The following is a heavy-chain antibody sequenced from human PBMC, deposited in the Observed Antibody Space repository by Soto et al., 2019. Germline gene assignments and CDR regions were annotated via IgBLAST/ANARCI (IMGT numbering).Heavy chain of an antibody. V-gene: IGHV3-53*01. CDR2: IQNDGAT. D-gene: IGHD6-13*01. CDR3: ARDAAGPFDY. CDR1: GVSVRSNH. J-gene: IGHJ4*02. Sequence: GGSLRLSCAVSGVSVRSNHMSWVRQAPGKGLECVSLIQNDGATHYTDAVKGRFTISRDDSENTVHLQMNSLRAEDTAVYYCARDAAGPFDYWGQGILVTVSS.